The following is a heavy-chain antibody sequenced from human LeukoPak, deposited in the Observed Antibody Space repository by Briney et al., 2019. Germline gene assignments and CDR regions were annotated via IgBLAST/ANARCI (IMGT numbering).Heavy chain of an antibody. CDR2: ITSSGTYI. J-gene: IGHJ6*03. CDR1: GFTFSNYN. Sequence: GGSLRLSCAASGFTFSNYNMNWVRQAPGKAMEWVSSITSSGTYIFYADSVKGRFTISRDNAKNSLYLQMDSLGPEDTAVYYCARDPYSENYGNDYYYYMDVWGKGTTVTISS. CDR3: ARDPYSENYGNDYYYYMDV. D-gene: IGHD1-26*01. V-gene: IGHV3-21*01.